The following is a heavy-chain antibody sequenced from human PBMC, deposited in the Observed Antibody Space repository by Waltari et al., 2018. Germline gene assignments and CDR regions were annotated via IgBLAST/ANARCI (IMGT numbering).Heavy chain of an antibody. CDR1: GSISSYY. CDR2: IYYSGST. Sequence: GSISSYYCSWTRQPPGKRLEWIGYIYYSGSTNYNLSLKSRVTISVDTSKNQFSLKLSSVTAADTAVYSCAIGAVAGIDYWGQGTLVTVSS. J-gene: IGHJ4*02. V-gene: IGHV4-59*01. CDR3: AIGAVAGIDY. D-gene: IGHD6-19*01.